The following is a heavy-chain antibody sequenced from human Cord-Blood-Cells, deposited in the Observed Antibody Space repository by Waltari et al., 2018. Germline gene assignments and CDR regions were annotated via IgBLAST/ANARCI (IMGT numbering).Heavy chain of an antibody. CDR3: ARDRDGYNNWFDP. J-gene: IGHJ5*02. CDR1: GFTFSSYA. D-gene: IGHD5-12*01. Sequence: QVQLVESGGGVVQPGRSLRLSCAASGFTFSSYAMHWVRRAPGKGLEGVAVISYDGSNKYYADSGKGRFTSSRDNSKNTLYLQMNSLRAEDTAVYYCARDRDGYNNWFDPWGQGTLVTVSS. V-gene: IGHV3-30-3*01. CDR2: ISYDGSNK.